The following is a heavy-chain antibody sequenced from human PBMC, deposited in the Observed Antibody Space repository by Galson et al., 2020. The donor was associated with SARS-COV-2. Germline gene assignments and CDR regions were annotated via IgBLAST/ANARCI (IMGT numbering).Heavy chain of an antibody. Sequence: SETLSLTCSVSYDSISNYFWTWIRQSAGRGLEWIGYVRNTGTTNYNPSLRSRVTMSVDTSKYQVAQNLTSVTAADTAVYYCARGPWGYDGSGRYGLDVWGQGTTVIVSS. CDR2: VRNTGTT. J-gene: IGHJ6*02. D-gene: IGHD3-22*01. CDR1: YDSISNYF. V-gene: IGHV4-59*01. CDR3: ARGPWGYDGSGRYGLDV.